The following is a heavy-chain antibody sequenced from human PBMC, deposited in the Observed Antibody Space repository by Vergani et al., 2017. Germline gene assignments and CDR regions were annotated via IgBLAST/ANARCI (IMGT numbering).Heavy chain of an antibody. CDR1: GFTFSACP. J-gene: IGHJ4*02. CDR2: ISARYPST. CDR3: AKRDKFVWGSYRYRETGFGFDY. V-gene: IGHV3-23*01. Sequence: EVQLLQSGGGVIQPGGSVRLSCAASGFTFSACPMTWVRQAPGKGLEWVSAISARYPSTYYADSVKGRFTISRDNSKNTLYLQMNSLRAEDTAVYYCAKRDKFVWGSYRYRETGFGFDYWGQGTLVTVSS. D-gene: IGHD3-16*02.